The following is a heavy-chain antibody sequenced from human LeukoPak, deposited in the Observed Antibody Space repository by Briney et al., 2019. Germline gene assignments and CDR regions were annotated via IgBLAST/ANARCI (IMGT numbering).Heavy chain of an antibody. Sequence: GGSLRLSCAASGFTFSTFAMSWVRQTPGKGLEWVSVISGGGGSTDYADSVKGRFTVSRDNSKNTLYLQMDILTVEDTAVYYCAKSYDISRFYPYWGQGTLVTVSS. CDR2: ISGGGGST. V-gene: IGHV3-23*01. CDR3: AKSYDISRFYPY. CDR1: GFTFSTFA. J-gene: IGHJ4*02. D-gene: IGHD3-22*01.